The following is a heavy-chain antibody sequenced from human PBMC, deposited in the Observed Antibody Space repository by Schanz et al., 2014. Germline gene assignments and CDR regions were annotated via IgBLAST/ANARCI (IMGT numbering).Heavy chain of an antibody. V-gene: IGHV3-7*01. Sequence: EVQLVESGGGLVQPGGSLRLSCAASGFTFSNYWMSWVRQAPGKGLEWVASVNTDGGGKFYVDSVKGRFTISRDNAKNSLSLQMDRLRDEDTAVYYCAKAVRDTITTSDYWGQGTQVTVSS. CDR3: AKAVRDTITTSDY. CDR1: GFTFSNYW. J-gene: IGHJ4*02. CDR2: VNTDGGGK. D-gene: IGHD1-20*01.